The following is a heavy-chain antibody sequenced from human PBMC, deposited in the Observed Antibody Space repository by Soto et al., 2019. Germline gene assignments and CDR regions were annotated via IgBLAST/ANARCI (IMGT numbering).Heavy chain of an antibody. Sequence: GASVKVSCKASGFTFTSSAVQWVRQARGQRLEWIGWIVVGSGNTNYAQKFQERVTITRDMSTSTAYMELSSLRSEGTAVYYCAAEXTVTTEDESYYYYGMDVWGPGTTVTVSS. V-gene: IGHV1-58*01. CDR1: GFTFTSSA. D-gene: IGHD4-4*01. CDR3: AAEXTVTTEDESYYYYGMDV. CDR2: IVVGSGNT. J-gene: IGHJ6*02.